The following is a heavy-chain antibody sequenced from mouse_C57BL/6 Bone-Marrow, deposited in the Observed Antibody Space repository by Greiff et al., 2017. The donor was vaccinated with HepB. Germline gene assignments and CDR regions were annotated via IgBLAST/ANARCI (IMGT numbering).Heavy chain of an antibody. J-gene: IGHJ3*01. V-gene: IGHV1-82*01. Sequence: VQLQQSGPELVKPGASVKISCKASGYAFSSSWMNWVKQRPGKGLEWIGRIYPGDGDTNYNGKFKGKATLTADKSSSTAYMQLSSLTSEDSAVYFCARYWDGGQFASWGQGTLVTVSA. CDR3: ARYWDGGQFAS. CDR2: IYPGDGDT. CDR1: GYAFSSSW. D-gene: IGHD4-1*01.